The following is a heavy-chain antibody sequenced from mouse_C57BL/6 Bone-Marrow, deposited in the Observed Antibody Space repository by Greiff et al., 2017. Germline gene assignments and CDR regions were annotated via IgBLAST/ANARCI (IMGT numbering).Heavy chain of an antibody. V-gene: IGHV5-9*01. CDR2: ISGGGGNT. CDR3: ARHETFAY. Sequence: EVKLEESGGGLVKPGGSLKLSCAASGFTFSSYTMSWVRQTPEKRLEWVATISGGGGNTYYPDSVKGRFTISRDNAKNTLYLQMSSLRSEDTALYYCARHETFAYWGQGTLVTVSA. J-gene: IGHJ3*01. CDR1: GFTFSSYT.